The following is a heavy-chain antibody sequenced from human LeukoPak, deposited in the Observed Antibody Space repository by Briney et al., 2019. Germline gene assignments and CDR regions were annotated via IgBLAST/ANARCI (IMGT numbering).Heavy chain of an antibody. J-gene: IGHJ4*02. CDR3: ARGGGYCSSTSCLYY. CDR1: GGSISSYY. Sequence: PSETLSLTCTVSGGSISSYYWSWIRQPPGKGLEWIGYIYYSGSTNYNPSLKSRVTISVDTSKNQFSLKLSSVTAADTAVYYCARGGGYCSSTSCLYYWGQGTLATVSS. V-gene: IGHV4-59*01. CDR2: IYYSGST. D-gene: IGHD2-2*01.